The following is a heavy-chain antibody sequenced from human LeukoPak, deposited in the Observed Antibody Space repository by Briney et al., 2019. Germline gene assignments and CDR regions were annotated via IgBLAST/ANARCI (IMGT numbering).Heavy chain of an antibody. CDR2: MNPNSGNT. J-gene: IGHJ3*02. CDR1: GYTFTSYD. CDR3: ARDLNYYDSSGYYSLGAFDI. Sequence: ASVKVSCKASGYTFTSYDINWVRQATGQGLEWMGWMNPNSGNTGYAQKFQGRVTMTRNTSISTAYMELSGLRSEDTAVYYCARDLNYYDSSGYYSLGAFDIWGQGTMVTVSS. D-gene: IGHD3-22*01. V-gene: IGHV1-8*01.